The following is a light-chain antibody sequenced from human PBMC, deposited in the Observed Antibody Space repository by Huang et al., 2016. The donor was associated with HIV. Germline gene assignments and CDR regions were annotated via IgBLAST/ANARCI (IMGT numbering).Light chain of an antibody. J-gene: IGKJ2*01. CDR2: DAS. CDR3: QHHSNWPPYT. CDR1: QSVGSY. V-gene: IGKV3-11*01. Sequence: EIVLTQSPATLSLSPGERATLSCRASQSVGSYLAWYQQKPGQPPRLLIYDASNRATVIPARFSGSGSGTDFSLTITSLEPEDFAVYYCQHHSNWPPYTFGQGTKLEIK.